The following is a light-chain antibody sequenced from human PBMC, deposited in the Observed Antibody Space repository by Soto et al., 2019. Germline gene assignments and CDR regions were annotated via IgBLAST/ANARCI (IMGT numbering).Light chain of an antibody. J-gene: IGLJ2*01. CDR2: AVT. V-gene: IGLV2-14*01. Sequence: QSVLTQPASVSGSPGQSITISCTGTNSDIGPYNYVSWYQQHPGKAPKLLIYAVTYRPSGISIRFSGSKSGNTASLTISGLQAEDEADYYCSSYRSDSTLVFGGGTKLTVL. CDR3: SSYRSDSTLV. CDR1: NSDIGPYNY.